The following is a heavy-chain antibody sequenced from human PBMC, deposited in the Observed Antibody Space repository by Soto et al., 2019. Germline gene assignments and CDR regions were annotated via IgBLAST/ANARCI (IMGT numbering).Heavy chain of an antibody. Sequence: QVQLVQSGAEVKKPGSSVKVSCKASGGTFSSYSISWVRQAPGRGLEWMGRIIPILGIANYAQKLQGRVTITADKSTSTAYMELSSLRSEDTAVYYCARGAAGIAVAGPSYYFDYWGQGTLVTVSS. CDR3: ARGAAGIAVAGPSYYFDY. D-gene: IGHD6-19*01. CDR1: GGTFSSYS. V-gene: IGHV1-69*02. CDR2: IIPILGIA. J-gene: IGHJ4*02.